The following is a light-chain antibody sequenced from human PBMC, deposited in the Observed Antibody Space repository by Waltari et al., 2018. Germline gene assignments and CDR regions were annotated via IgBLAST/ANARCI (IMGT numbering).Light chain of an antibody. CDR1: QSISSY. CDR3: QQSYTIPYT. V-gene: IGKV1-39*01. J-gene: IGKJ4*01. CDR2: DAC. Sequence: DIQMTQSPSSLSASVGDGVTITCRAGQSISSYLNWYQHKPGKAPKLLIFDACSLQSGVPSRFSGSGSGTDFTLTISSLQPEDFATYFCQQSYTIPYTFGGGTKVEIK.